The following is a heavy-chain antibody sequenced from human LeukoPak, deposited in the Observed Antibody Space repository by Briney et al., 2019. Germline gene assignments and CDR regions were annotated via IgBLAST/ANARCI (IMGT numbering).Heavy chain of an antibody. D-gene: IGHD3-3*01. CDR2: IIPILGIA. J-gene: IGHJ4*02. CDR3: ARDYDFWFDY. V-gene: IGHV1-69*04. CDR1: GGTFSSYA. Sequence: SVKVSCKASGGTFSSYAISWVRQAPGQGLEWTGRIIPILGIANYAQKFQGRVTITADKSTSTAYMELSSLRSEDTAVYYCARDYDFWFDYWGQGTLVTVSS.